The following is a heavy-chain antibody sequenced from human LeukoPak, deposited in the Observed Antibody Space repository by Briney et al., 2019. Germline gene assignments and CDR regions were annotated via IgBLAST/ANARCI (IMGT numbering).Heavy chain of an antibody. J-gene: IGHJ4*02. Sequence: PSETLSLTCAVSGGSISSGGYSWSWIRQPPGKGLEWIGYIYHSGSTYYNPSLKSRVTISVDRSKNQFSLKLSSVTAADTAVYYCARLSVTYADYWGQGTLVTVSS. V-gene: IGHV4-30-2*01. CDR2: IYHSGST. CDR3: ARLSVTYADY. D-gene: IGHD3-16*02. CDR1: GGSISSGGYS.